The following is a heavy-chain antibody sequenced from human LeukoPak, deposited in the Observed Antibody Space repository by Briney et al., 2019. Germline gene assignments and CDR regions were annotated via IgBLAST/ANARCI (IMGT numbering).Heavy chain of an antibody. CDR3: ARHAHHGDFRNFDY. D-gene: IGHD4-17*01. CDR1: GGSFSGYY. V-gene: IGHV4-59*08. CDR2: IYYSGST. Sequence: SETLSLTCAVYGGSFSGYYWSWIRQPPGKGLEWIGYIYYSGSTNYNPSLKSRVTISVDTSKNQFSLKLSSVTAADTAVYYCARHAHHGDFRNFDYWGQGTLVTVSS. J-gene: IGHJ4*02.